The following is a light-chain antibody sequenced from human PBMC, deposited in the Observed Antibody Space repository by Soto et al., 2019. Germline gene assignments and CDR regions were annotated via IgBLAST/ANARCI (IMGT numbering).Light chain of an antibody. CDR1: SSNIGSNT. CDR2: SNN. J-gene: IGLJ2*01. CDR3: EAWGDSLNGPV. V-gene: IGLV1-44*01. Sequence: QSALTQPPSASGTPGQRVTISCSGSSSNIGSNTVNWYQQLPGTAPKLLIYSNNQRPSGVPDRFSGSKSGTSASLAISGLQSEDEADYYCEAWGDSLNGPVFGVGTKLTVL.